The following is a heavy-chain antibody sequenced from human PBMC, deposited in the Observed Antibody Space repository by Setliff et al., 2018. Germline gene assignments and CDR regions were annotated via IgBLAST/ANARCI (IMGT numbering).Heavy chain of an antibody. CDR1: GYAFSGYY. Sequence: ASVKVSCKASGYAFSGYYMHWVRQAPGKGLEWMGGFDPEDGETIYAQKFQGRVTMTEDTSTDTAYMELSSLRSEDTAVYYCARRGLGYDFWSGYYTMYYFDYWGQGTLVTVSS. J-gene: IGHJ4*02. D-gene: IGHD3-3*01. CDR2: FDPEDGET. V-gene: IGHV1-24*01. CDR3: ARRGLGYDFWSGYYTMYYFDY.